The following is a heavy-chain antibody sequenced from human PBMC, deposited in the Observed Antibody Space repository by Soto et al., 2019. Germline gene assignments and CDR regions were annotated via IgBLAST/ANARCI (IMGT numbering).Heavy chain of an antibody. CDR3: AREVEGYSKSWPFDY. D-gene: IGHD6-13*01. J-gene: IGHJ4*02. V-gene: IGHV1-18*01. Sequence: QVQLVQSGAEVKKAGASVNVSCQASNYNFASYGISWVRQAPGQGLEWMGWISTYNGHTSYAQKVQGRVIVTADTSTNTAYMELWSVRSDDTAVYYCAREVEGYSKSWPFDYWGQGTLVTVSS. CDR1: NYNFASYG. CDR2: ISTYNGHT.